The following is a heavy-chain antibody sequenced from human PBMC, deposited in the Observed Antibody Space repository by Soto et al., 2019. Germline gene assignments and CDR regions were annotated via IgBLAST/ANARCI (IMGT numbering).Heavy chain of an antibody. CDR1: GDSVSSNSAA. J-gene: IGHJ6*03. D-gene: IGHD5-12*01. V-gene: IGHV6-1*01. CDR3: ARDGIVATITSDFYYYMDV. CDR2: TYYRSKWYN. Sequence: SQTLSLTCAISGDSVSSNSAAWNWIRQSPSRGLEWLGRTYYRSKWYNDYAVSVKSRITINPDTSKNQFSLQLNSVTPEDTAVYYCARDGIVATITSDFYYYMDVWGKGTTVTVSS.